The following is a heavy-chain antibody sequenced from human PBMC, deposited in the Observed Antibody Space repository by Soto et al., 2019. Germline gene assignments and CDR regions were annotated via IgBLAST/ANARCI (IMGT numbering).Heavy chain of an antibody. CDR1: GYTFTSYG. V-gene: IGHV1-18*01. J-gene: IGHJ6*02. CDR3: ARGEVYPRYGDTPYYYYGMDV. CDR2: ISAYNGNT. D-gene: IGHD4-17*01. Sequence: ASVKVSCKASGYTFTSYGISWVQQAPGQGLEWMGWISAYNGNTNYAQKLQGRVTMTTDTSTSTAYMELRSLRSDDTAVYYCARGEVYPRYGDTPYYYYGMDVWGQGTTVTVSS.